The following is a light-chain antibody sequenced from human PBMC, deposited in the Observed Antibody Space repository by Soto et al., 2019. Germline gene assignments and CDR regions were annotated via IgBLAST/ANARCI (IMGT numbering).Light chain of an antibody. V-gene: IGKV3-11*01. CDR1: QSISSA. Sequence: EIVLTQSPATLSLSPGERATLSCRASQSISSALAWYQQKPGQAPRLLIYDASNRANGIPARFSGSGSGTDFTLTISSAEPEDFAVYYCQQRSVWITFGQGTRLE. CDR2: DAS. J-gene: IGKJ5*01. CDR3: QQRSVWIT.